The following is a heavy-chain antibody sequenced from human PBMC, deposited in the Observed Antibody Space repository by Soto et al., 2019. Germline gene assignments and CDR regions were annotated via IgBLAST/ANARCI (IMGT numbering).Heavy chain of an antibody. D-gene: IGHD2-2*01. CDR1: GYTFTSYY. CDR3: ARRDQLLRFDY. J-gene: IGHJ4*02. V-gene: IGHV1-18*04. Sequence: ASVKVSCKASGYTFTSYYMHWVRQAPGQGLEWMGWISANNGNTNYAQKLQGRVTMTTDTSTSTAYMELRSLRSDDTAVYYCARRDQLLRFDYWGQGTLVTVSS. CDR2: ISANNGNT.